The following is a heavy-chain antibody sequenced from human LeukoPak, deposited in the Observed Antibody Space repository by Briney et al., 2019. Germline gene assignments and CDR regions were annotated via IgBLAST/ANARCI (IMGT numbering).Heavy chain of an antibody. CDR3: ARDRYCSGGSCYSHGTPPFDY. CDR2: ISGYNGNT. D-gene: IGHD2-15*01. CDR1: GYTLTSYV. V-gene: IGHV1-18*01. Sequence: ASVKVSCKPSGYTLTSYVISWVRQAPGQGLEWMGWISGYNGNTNYAQKLQGRVTMTTDTSTSTAYMELTSLRSDDTAVYYCARDRYCSGGSCYSHGTPPFDYWGQGTLVTVSS. J-gene: IGHJ4*02.